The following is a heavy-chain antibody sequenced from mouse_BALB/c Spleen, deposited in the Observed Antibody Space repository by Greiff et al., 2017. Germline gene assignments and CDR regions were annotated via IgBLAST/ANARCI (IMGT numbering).Heavy chain of an antibody. Sequence: EVMLVESGPGLVKPSQSLSLTCTVTGYSITSDYAWNWIRQFPGNKLEWMGYISYSGSTSYNPSLKSRISITRDTSKNQFFLQLNSVTTEDTATYYCARYGNYVDYWGQGTTLTVSS. CDR3: ARYGNYVDY. V-gene: IGHV3-2*02. CDR2: ISYSGST. J-gene: IGHJ2*01. D-gene: IGHD2-1*01. CDR1: GYSITSDYA.